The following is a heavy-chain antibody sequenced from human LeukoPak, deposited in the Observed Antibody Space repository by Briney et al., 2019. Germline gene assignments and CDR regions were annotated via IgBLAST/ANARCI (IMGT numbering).Heavy chain of an antibody. CDR1: GFTFSTFA. CDR3: ATYRQVLLPFES. CDR2: IFPSGGEI. V-gene: IGHV3-23*01. J-gene: IGHJ4*02. Sequence: GGSLRLSCAASGFTFSTFAMIWVHQPPGKGLEWVSSIFPSGGEIHYADSVRGRFTISRDNSKSTLSLQMNSLRAEDTAIYYCATYRQVLLPFESWGQGTLVTVSS. D-gene: IGHD2-8*02.